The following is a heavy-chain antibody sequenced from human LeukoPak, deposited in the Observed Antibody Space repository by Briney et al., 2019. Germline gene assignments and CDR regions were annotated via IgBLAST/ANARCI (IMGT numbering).Heavy chain of an antibody. V-gene: IGHV1-2*02. J-gene: IGHJ6*03. D-gene: IGHD3-16*01. CDR1: GYTFTGYY. CDR2: INPNSGGT. Sequence: ASVKVSCKASGYTFTGYYMHWVRQAPGQGLEWMGWINPNSGGTNYAQKFQGRVTITADESTSTAYMELSSLRSEDTAVYYCARALTPGSWGYYYYYMDVWGKGTTVTISS. CDR3: ARALTPGSWGYYYYYMDV.